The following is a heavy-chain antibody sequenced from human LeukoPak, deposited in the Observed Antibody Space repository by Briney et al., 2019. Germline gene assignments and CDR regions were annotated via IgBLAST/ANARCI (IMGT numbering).Heavy chain of an antibody. D-gene: IGHD3-3*01. CDR3: ARGGPPYYDFWSGYYHYYFDY. CDR2: ISSSGSTI. J-gene: IGHJ4*02. V-gene: IGHV3-11*04. CDR1: GFTFSDYY. Sequence: NPGGSLRLSCAASGFTFSDYYMSWIRQAPGKGLEWVSYISSSGSTIYYADSVKGRFTTSRDNAKNSLYLQMNSLRAEDTAVYYCARGGPPYYDFWSGYYHYYFDYWGQGTLVTVSS.